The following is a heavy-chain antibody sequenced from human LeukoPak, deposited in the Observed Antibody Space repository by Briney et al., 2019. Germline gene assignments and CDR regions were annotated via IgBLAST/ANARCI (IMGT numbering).Heavy chain of an antibody. V-gene: IGHV3-11*06. CDR2: ISSSSSYT. D-gene: IGHD4-23*01. CDR1: GFTFSDYY. Sequence: PGGSLRLSCAASGFTFSDYYMSWIRQAPGKGLEWVSYISSSSSYTNYADSVKGRFTISRDNAKNSLYLQMNGLRAEDTAVYYCARGLRTYGGNHFDYWGQGTLVTVSS. CDR3: ARGLRTYGGNHFDY. J-gene: IGHJ4*02.